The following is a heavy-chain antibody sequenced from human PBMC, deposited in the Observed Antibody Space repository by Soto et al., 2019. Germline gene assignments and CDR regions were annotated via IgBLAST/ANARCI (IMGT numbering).Heavy chain of an antibody. CDR3: ARATYTSRTDFDY. CDR2: ISDASRTI. J-gene: IGHJ4*02. D-gene: IGHD6-13*01. V-gene: IGHV3-11*01. CDR1: GFTFGDYY. Sequence: GGSLRLSCVASGFTFGDYYMSWFRQAPGKGLEWVSYISDASRTISYSYSVKDRFTTSRDSAKNSLYLQMHSLRAEDTAVYYCARATYTSRTDFDYWGQGTLVTVSS.